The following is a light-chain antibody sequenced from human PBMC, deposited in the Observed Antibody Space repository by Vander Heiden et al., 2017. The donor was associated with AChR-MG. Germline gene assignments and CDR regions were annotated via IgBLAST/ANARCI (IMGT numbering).Light chain of an antibody. J-gene: IGLJ3*02. V-gene: IGLV3-1*01. Sequence: SYKLTQPPSVSVSPGQTATITCPGHKLGDKYVSWYQQRPGQPPLLVIYQKDKRPSGIPERFSGSNSGNTATLTISGTQSVDEADFFCQAWDSRSNWVFGGGTKLTVL. CDR1: KLGDKY. CDR3: QAWDSRSNWV. CDR2: QKD.